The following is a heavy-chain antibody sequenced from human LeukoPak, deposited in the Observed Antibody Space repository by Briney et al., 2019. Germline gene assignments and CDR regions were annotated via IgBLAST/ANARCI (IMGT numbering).Heavy chain of an antibody. CDR1: GFTFSSYG. D-gene: IGHD3-10*01. J-gene: IGHJ4*02. Sequence: GRSLRLSCAASGFTFSSYGMHWVRQAPGKGLEWVAVISYDGSNKYYADSVKGRFTISRDNSKNTLYLQMNSLRAEDTAVYYCAKDYYYYGSGSPPGYWGQGTLVTVSS. CDR3: AKDYYYYGSGSPPGY. CDR2: ISYDGSNK. V-gene: IGHV3-30*18.